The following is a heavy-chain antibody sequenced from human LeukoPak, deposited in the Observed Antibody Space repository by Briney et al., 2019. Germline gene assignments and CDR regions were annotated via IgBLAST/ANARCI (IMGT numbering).Heavy chain of an antibody. CDR1: GFTFSHAW. CDR2: IKSKTDGATT. J-gene: IGHJ4*02. CDR3: TTVYYYDSTFDY. D-gene: IGHD3-22*01. V-gene: IGHV3-15*01. Sequence: PGESLKISCAASGFTFSHAWMSWVRPAPGKGLEWVGRIKSKTDGATTDYAAPVKGRFTISRDDSKNTLYLQMNSLKTEDTAVYYCTTVYYYDSTFDYWGQGTLVTVSS.